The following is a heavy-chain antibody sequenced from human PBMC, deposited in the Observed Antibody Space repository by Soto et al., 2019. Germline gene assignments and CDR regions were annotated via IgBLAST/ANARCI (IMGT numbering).Heavy chain of an antibody. CDR2: ISSSSSTI. CDR3: ARDGYCSGGSCSIPEYFQH. V-gene: IGHV3-48*02. Sequence: GGSLRLSCAASGFTFSSYSMNWVRQAPGKGLEWVSYISSSSSTIYYADSVKGRFTISRDNAKNSLYLQMNSLRDEDTAVYYCARDGYCSGGSCSIPEYFQHWGQGTLVTVSS. D-gene: IGHD2-15*01. CDR1: GFTFSSYS. J-gene: IGHJ1*01.